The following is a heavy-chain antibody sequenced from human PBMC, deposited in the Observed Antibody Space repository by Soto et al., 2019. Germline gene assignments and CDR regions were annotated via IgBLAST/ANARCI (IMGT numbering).Heavy chain of an antibody. D-gene: IGHD6-19*01. CDR1: GYTFTSYF. Sequence: ASVKVSCKASGYTFTSYFMHWVRPAPGQGLEWMGIINPSGGSTSYAQKFQGRVTMTRDTSTSTVYMELSSLRSEDTAVYYCASSSSGRNYYYYYGMDVWGQGTTVTVSS. CDR3: ASSSSGRNYYYYYGMDV. CDR2: INPSGGST. J-gene: IGHJ6*02. V-gene: IGHV1-46*01.